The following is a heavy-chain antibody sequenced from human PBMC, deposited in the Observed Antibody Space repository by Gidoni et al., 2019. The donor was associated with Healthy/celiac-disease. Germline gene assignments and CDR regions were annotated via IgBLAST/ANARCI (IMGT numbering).Heavy chain of an antibody. CDR3: AREVIRFGELYPISLSWFDP. D-gene: IGHD3-10*01. J-gene: IGHJ5*02. V-gene: IGHV1-69*04. CDR2: LIPILGIA. CDR1: GGTFSSYA. Sequence: QVQLVQSGAEVKKPGSSVKVSCKASGGTFSSYAISWVRQAPGQGLEWMGRLIPILGIANYAPKFQGRVTITADKSTSTAYMELSSLRSEDTAVYYCAREVIRFGELYPISLSWFDPWGQGTLVTVSS.